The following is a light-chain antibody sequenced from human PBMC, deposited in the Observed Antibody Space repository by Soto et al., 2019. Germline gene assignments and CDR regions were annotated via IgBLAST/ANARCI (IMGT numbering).Light chain of an antibody. J-gene: IGKJ5*01. Sequence: ENVLRQSPGTLSFSPGERATLSCRASQSVGRNYLAWFQQKSGQAPRLVIYGASSRAAGIPDRLSGSGSGTDFTLTISRLEPEDFAVYYCQQYATSPITFGQGTRLEIK. CDR2: GAS. CDR1: QSVGRNY. CDR3: QQYATSPIT. V-gene: IGKV3-20*01.